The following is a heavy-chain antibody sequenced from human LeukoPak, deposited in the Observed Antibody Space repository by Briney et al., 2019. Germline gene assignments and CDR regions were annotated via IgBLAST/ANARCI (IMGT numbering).Heavy chain of an antibody. D-gene: IGHD6-13*01. CDR1: GGSFSGYY. CDR2: INHSGST. Sequence: SETLSLTCAVYGGSFSGYYWSWIRQPPGKGLEWIGEINHSGSTNYNPSLKSRVTTSVDTSKNQFSLKLSSVTAADTAVYYCARATYSSSWFYWGQGTLVTVSS. V-gene: IGHV4-34*01. CDR3: ARATYSSSWFY. J-gene: IGHJ4*02.